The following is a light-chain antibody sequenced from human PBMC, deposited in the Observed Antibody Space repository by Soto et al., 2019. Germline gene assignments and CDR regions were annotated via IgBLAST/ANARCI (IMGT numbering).Light chain of an antibody. J-gene: IGLJ2*01. CDR3: QSYDSGLKV. Sequence: QSVLTQPPSVSGAPGQRVTISCIGSSSNIGAGYDVHWYQQVPGRAPKLLIYGNNNRPSGVPDRFSGSKSGTSASLAITGLQAEDEADYYCQSYDSGLKVFGGGTKLTVL. CDR2: GNN. V-gene: IGLV1-40*01. CDR1: SSNIGAGYD.